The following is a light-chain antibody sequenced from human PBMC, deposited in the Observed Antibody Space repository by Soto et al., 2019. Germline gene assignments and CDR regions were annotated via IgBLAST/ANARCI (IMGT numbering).Light chain of an antibody. CDR2: EVS. Sequence: QSALTQPASVSGSPGQSITISCTGSSSDVGAYKYVSWFQQHPGKAPKLIIYEVSNRPSGVSDRFSGSKSGNTASLTISGLQAEDEADYHCSSYTTTGTLYVFGTGTKVTVL. J-gene: IGLJ1*01. CDR1: SSDVGAYKY. V-gene: IGLV2-14*01. CDR3: SSYTTTGTLYV.